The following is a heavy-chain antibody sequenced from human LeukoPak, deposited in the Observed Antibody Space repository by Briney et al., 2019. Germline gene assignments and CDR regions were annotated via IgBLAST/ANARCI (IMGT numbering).Heavy chain of an antibody. D-gene: IGHD2-21*02. CDR3: AKDYCGGDCYSGWYFDL. CDR1: GFIFTDHW. Sequence: GGSLRLSCVASGFIFTDHWMSWVRQAPGKGLEWVANIKQDGSETHYVDSVKGRFTISRDNAKNSLYLQMNSLRAEDTALYYCAKDYCGGDCYSGWYFDLWGRGTLVTVSS. V-gene: IGHV3-7*03. CDR2: IKQDGSET. J-gene: IGHJ2*01.